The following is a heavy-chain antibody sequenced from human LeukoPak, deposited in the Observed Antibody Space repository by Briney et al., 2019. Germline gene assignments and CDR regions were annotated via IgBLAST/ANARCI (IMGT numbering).Heavy chain of an antibody. V-gene: IGHV1-3*01. CDR1: GYTFTSYA. D-gene: IGHD6-19*01. Sequence: ASVKVSCKASGYTFTSYAMHWVRQAPEQRLEWMGWTNAGNGNTEYSQNFQGRVTVTRDTSAITAYMEVSSLRFEDTAVYYCARAVADKEPFDPWGQGTLVTVSS. CDR2: TNAGNGNT. J-gene: IGHJ5*02. CDR3: ARAVADKEPFDP.